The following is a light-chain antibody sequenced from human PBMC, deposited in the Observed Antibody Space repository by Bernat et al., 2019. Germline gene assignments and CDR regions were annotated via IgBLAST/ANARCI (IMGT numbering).Light chain of an antibody. J-gene: IGLJ2*01. CDR2: RNN. V-gene: IGLV10-54*01. CDR1: SNNVGYQG. CDR3: SACDSSLNVVV. Sequence: QAGLTQPPSVSKSLRQTATLTCTGNSNNVGYQGAAWLQQHKGHPPKLLSYRNNNRPSGSSERLSASRAGNTASLTITGLQPEDEADYYCSACDSSLNVVVFGGGTKLTVL.